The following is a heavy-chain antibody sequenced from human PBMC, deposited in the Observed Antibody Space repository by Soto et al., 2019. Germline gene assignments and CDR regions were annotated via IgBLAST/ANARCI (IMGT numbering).Heavy chain of an antibody. Sequence: EVQLVESGGGLVEPGGSLRLSCEGSEFTFSRYWMGWVRQAPGKGLEWVAIIKQDGGEKYYADSVKGRFTIARDNAEKSLYLLMNSLRAEDTAVYYCAGGAGWYCNYWGQGTLVTVSS. D-gene: IGHD6-19*01. CDR2: IKQDGGEK. CDR3: AGGAGWYCNY. V-gene: IGHV3-7*04. J-gene: IGHJ4*02. CDR1: EFTFSRYW.